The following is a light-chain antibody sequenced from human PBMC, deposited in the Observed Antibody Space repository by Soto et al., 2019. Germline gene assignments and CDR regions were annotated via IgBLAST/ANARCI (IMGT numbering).Light chain of an antibody. CDR2: EVS. CDR3: SSYTTRTTLYV. V-gene: IGLV2-14*01. Sequence: QSVLTQPASVSGSPGQSITISCTGTSSDVGSYNYVSWYQLHPGKAPKLMIYEVSNRPSGVSNRFSGSKSGDTASLTISGLQAEAEADYYCSSYTTRTTLYVFGTGTKLTVL. J-gene: IGLJ1*01. CDR1: SSDVGSYNY.